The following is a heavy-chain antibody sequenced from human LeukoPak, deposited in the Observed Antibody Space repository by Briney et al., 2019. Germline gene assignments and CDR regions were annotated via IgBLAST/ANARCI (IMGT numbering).Heavy chain of an antibody. D-gene: IGHD6-19*01. CDR3: ARAGGSGLIDY. Sequence: KPSETLSLTCTVSGGSISSYYWGWIRQPPGKGLEWIGSMYYSGSTYYNPSLKSRVTISINTSKNQFSLKLTSVTAADTAVYYCARAGGSGLIDYWGQGTLVTVSS. CDR2: MYYSGST. CDR1: GGSISSYY. J-gene: IGHJ4*02. V-gene: IGHV4-39*07.